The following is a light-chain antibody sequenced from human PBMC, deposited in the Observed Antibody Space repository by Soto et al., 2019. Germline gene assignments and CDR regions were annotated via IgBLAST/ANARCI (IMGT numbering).Light chain of an antibody. CDR2: DTF. Sequence: EIVLTQSPATLSLSPGERATLSCRASQSVSNYLAWYQQKPGQVPRLLIYDTFHSATGTPARFSSSGFGTDVTLTNSRPESEDFAVYYCQHRANVVSFGGGTKVEIK. CDR3: QHRANVVS. CDR1: QSVSNY. V-gene: IGKV3-11*01. J-gene: IGKJ4*01.